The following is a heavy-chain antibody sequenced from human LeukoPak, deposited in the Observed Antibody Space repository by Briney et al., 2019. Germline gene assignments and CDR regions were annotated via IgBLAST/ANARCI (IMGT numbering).Heavy chain of an antibody. Sequence: ASVKVSCKASGYTFTSNYMHWVRQAPGQGLEWVGLINPSGGVSSYAQKFKGRVTMTRDTSTSTVYMELSSLRSEDTAVYYCARDNKERQLGGYSGQGTLVTVSS. J-gene: IGHJ4*02. CDR1: GYTFTSNY. D-gene: IGHD6-13*01. V-gene: IGHV1-46*01. CDR2: INPSGGVS. CDR3: ARDNKERQLGGY.